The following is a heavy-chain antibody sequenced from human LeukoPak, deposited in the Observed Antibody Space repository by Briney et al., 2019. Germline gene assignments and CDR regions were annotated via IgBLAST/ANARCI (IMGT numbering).Heavy chain of an antibody. Sequence: PSETLSLTCSVSGGSISDYYWSWIRQSPGKELEWIGYIFSSGTTNYNPSLKSRATISVDTSKNQFSLKLSSVTAADTAVYYCARGFDPWGQGTLVTVSS. CDR1: GGSISDYY. CDR2: IFSSGTT. V-gene: IGHV4-59*12. CDR3: ARGFDP. J-gene: IGHJ5*02.